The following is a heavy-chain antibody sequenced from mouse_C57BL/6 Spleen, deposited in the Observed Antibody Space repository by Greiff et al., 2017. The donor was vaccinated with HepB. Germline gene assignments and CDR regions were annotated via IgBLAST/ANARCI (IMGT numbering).Heavy chain of an antibody. CDR2: ISYDGSN. Sequence: EVKLMESGPGLVKPSQSLSLTCSVTGYSITSGYYWNWIRQLPGNKLEWMGYISYDGSNNYNPSLKNRISITRDTSKNQFFLKLNSVTTEDTATYYCAYYSNYGGFAYWGQGTLVTVSA. J-gene: IGHJ3*01. V-gene: IGHV3-6*01. CDR3: AYYSNYGGFAY. CDR1: GYSITSGYY. D-gene: IGHD2-5*01.